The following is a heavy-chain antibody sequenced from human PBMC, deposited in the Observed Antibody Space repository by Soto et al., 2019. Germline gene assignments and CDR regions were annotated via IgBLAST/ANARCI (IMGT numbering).Heavy chain of an antibody. V-gene: IGHV3-30*18. J-gene: IGHJ6*03. D-gene: IGHD3-3*01. CDR2: ISYDGSNK. CDR3: ANLRFLEWLFGLEGQYYMDV. CDR1: GFTFSSYG. Sequence: GGSLRLSCAASGFTFSSYGMHWVRQAPGKGLEWVAVISYDGSNKYYADSVKGRFTISRDNSKNTLYLQMNSLRAEDTAVYYCANLRFLEWLFGLEGQYYMDVWGKGTTVTVSS.